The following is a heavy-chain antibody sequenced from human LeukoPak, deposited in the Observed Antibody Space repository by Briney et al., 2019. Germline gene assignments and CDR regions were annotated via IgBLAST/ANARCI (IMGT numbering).Heavy chain of an antibody. CDR3: ARADTNGWEIDY. CDR2: ISPYNGNT. Sequence: ASVKVSCKASAYTFTSYTISWVRQAPRQGLEWMVWISPYNGNTDFAQKLQGRVTMTTDTSTTTAYMELRSLRSDDTAVYYCARADTNGWEIDYWGQGTLVTVSS. J-gene: IGHJ4*02. CDR1: AYTFTSYT. D-gene: IGHD6-19*01. V-gene: IGHV1-18*01.